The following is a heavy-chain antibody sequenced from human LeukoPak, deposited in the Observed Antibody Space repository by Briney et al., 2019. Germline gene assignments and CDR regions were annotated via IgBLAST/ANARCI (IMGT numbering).Heavy chain of an antibody. V-gene: IGHV3-30-3*01. CDR1: GFTFSSYA. CDR3: ARDLSYYYYGMDV. CDR2: ISYDGSNK. Sequence: SGRSLRLSCAASGFTFSSYAMHWVRQAPGKGLEWVAVISYDGSNKYYADSVKGRFTISRDNSKNTLYLQMNSLRAEDTAVYYCARDLSYYYYGMDVWGQGTTVTVSS. J-gene: IGHJ6*02.